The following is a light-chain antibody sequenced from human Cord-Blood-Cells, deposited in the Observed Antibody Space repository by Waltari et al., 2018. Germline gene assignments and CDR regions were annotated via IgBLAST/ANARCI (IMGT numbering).Light chain of an antibody. CDR1: QSISSY. CDR3: QQSYSTPQT. V-gene: IGKV1-39*01. Sequence: DIQMTQSPSSLSASAGDRVTITCRASQSISSYLHWYQQKPGKAPKLLIYAASSLQSGVPSRFSGSGSGTDFTLTISSLQPEDFATYYCQQSYSTPQTFGQGTKLEIK. J-gene: IGKJ2*01. CDR2: AAS.